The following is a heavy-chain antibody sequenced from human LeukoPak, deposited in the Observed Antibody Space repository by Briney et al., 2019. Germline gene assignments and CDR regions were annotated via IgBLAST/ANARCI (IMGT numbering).Heavy chain of an antibody. V-gene: IGHV3-30-3*01. J-gene: IGHJ4*02. D-gene: IGHD4-17*01. CDR2: ISYDGSNI. Sequence: GGSLRPSCAASGFTFSNYAFHWVREAPGKGLEWVAMISYDGSNIYYADSVKGRFIFSRDNSKNTLYLQLHSLGVEDMAMYYCARARVVGTKGTYFDYWGQGALVTVSS. CDR3: ARARVVGTKGTYFDY. CDR1: GFTFSNYA.